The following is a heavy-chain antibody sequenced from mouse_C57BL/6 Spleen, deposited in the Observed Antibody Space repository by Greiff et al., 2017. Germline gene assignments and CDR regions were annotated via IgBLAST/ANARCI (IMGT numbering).Heavy chain of an antibody. CDR3: ARDGYFDV. J-gene: IGHJ1*03. CDR1: GYTFPDSY. V-gene: IGHV1-26*01. Sequence: VKLQQSGPELVKPGASVKISCKASGYTFPDSYLNWVKQSHGKSLEWIGDINPNNGGTSYNQKFKGKATLTVDKSSSTAYMELRSLTSEDSAVYYCARDGYFDVWGTGTTVTVSS. CDR2: INPNNGGT.